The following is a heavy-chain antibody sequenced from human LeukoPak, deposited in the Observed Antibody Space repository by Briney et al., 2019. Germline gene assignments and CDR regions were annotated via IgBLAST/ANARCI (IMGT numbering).Heavy chain of an antibody. CDR1: EFTFSPYW. CDR2: INSDGSST. D-gene: IGHD1-26*01. J-gene: IGHJ5*01. V-gene: IGHV3-74*01. Sequence: GGSLRLSCAASEFTFSPYWMHWVRQAPGKGLVWISRINSDGSSTSYADSVKGRFTTSRENSKSTLSLQMNSLRAEDTALYYCAKDPLGGGSSLINWFDSWGQGVWVTVSS. CDR3: AKDPLGGGSSLINWFDS.